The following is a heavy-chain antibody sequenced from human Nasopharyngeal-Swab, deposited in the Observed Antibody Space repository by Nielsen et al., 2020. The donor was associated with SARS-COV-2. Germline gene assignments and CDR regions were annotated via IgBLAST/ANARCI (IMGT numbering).Heavy chain of an antibody. CDR2: INHSGST. J-gene: IGHJ3*02. CDR3: ASQPYSSSWYGGDAFDI. CDR1: GGSFSGYY. D-gene: IGHD6-13*01. Sequence: GSLRLSCAVYGGSFSGYYWSWIRQPPGKGLEWIGEINHSGSTNYNPSLKSRVTMSVDTSKNQFSLKLTSVTAADTAVYYCASQPYSSSWYGGDAFDIWGQGTMVTVSS. V-gene: IGHV4-34*01.